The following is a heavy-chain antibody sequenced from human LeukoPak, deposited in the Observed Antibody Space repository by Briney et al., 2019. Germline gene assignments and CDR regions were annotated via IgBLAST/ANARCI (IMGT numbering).Heavy chain of an antibody. CDR3: AEWLL. Sequence: GGSLRLSCTASGFIFSDYNMNWVRQAPGKGLEWVSYISTGSTTIYYADSVKGRFTISRDNAKNSLYLQMNSLRAEDTAVYYCAEWLLRGQGTLVTVSS. J-gene: IGHJ4*02. CDR2: ISTGSTTI. V-gene: IGHV3-48*01. D-gene: IGHD3-3*01. CDR1: GFIFSDYN.